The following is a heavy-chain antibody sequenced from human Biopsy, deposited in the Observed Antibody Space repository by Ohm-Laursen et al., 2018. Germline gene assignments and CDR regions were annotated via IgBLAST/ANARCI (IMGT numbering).Heavy chain of an antibody. CDR2: VYDSGKS. V-gene: IGHV4-38-2*02. J-gene: IGHJ5*02. D-gene: IGHD3-9*01. CDR3: ARDRFDLLTPNWFDP. CDR1: GYSVTNNYY. Sequence: TLSLTCAVSGYSVTNNYYWGWIRQPPGKGLEWIGSVYDSGKSYYNPSLKSRVTISVDVSKNQFSLKLSSVTAADTAVYYCARDRFDLLTPNWFDPWGQGTLVTVSS.